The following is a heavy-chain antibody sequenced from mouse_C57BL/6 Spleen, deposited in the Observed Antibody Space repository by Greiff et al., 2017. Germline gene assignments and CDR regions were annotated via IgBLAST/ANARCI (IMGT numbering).Heavy chain of an antibody. CDR1: GYTFTDHT. J-gene: IGHJ2*01. V-gene: IGHV1-78*01. CDR2: IYPRDGST. D-gene: IGHD2-3*01. Sequence: QVQLQQSDAELVKPGASVKISCKVSGYTFTDHTIHWMKQRPEQGLEWIGYIYPRDGSTTYNEKFKGKATLTADKSSSTAYMQLNSLTSEDSSVYFCARLSDGYYEGDYFDYWGQGTTLTVSS. CDR3: ARLSDGYYEGDYFDY.